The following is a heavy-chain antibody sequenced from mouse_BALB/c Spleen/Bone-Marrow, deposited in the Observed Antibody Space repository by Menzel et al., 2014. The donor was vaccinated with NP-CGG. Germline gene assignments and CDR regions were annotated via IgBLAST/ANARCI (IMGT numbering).Heavy chain of an antibody. D-gene: IGHD1-2*01. CDR1: GFDFSRYW. Sequence: EVKLQESGGGLVQPGESLKLSCAASGFDFSRYWMSWVRQAPGKGLEWIGEINPDSNTINYTPSLKNKFIISRDNAKNTLYLQMSKVRSEDTALYYCARLGYYGSFAYWGQGTLVTVSA. J-gene: IGHJ3*01. CDR3: ARLGYYGSFAY. CDR2: INPDSNTI. V-gene: IGHV4-1*02.